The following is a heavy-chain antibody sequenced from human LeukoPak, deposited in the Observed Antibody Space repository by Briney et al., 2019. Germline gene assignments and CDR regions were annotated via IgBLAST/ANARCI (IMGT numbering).Heavy chain of an antibody. D-gene: IGHD6-13*01. CDR3: ARGGAAAGRNFDY. V-gene: IGHV4-59*01. Sequence: PSETLSLTCTVSGGSISSYYWSWIRQPPGKGLEWIGYIYYSGSTNYNPSLKSRVTISVDMSKNQFSLKLSSVTAADTAVYYCARGGAAAGRNFDYWGQGTLVTVSS. CDR2: IYYSGST. J-gene: IGHJ4*02. CDR1: GGSISSYY.